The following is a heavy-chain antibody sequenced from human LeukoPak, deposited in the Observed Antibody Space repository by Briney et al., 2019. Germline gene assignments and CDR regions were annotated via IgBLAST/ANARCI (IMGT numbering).Heavy chain of an antibody. D-gene: IGHD5-24*01. J-gene: IGHJ3*01. V-gene: IGHV3-23*01. CDR3: AKDIQLST. CDR1: GFTFRSYA. Sequence: GGSLRLSCAASGFTFRSYAMSWVRQAPGKGLEWVSLIGPVGDSPFYADSVKGRFTISRDNSKNTLSLQMNSLRVEDTAIYYCAKDIQLSTWGLGTMVTVSS. CDR2: IGPVGDSP.